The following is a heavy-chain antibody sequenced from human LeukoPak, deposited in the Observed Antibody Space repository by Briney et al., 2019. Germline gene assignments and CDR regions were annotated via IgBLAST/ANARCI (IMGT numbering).Heavy chain of an antibody. CDR1: GGSISSSNW. CDR3: ARDRGLGLYYDSSGYYAD. J-gene: IGHJ4*02. Sequence: SGTLSLTCAVSGGSISSSNWWSWVRQPPGKGLEWIGEIYHSGSTNYNPSLKSRVTISVDKSKNQFSLKLSSVTAADTAVYYCARDRGLGLYYDSSGYYADWGQGTLVTVSS. D-gene: IGHD3-22*01. V-gene: IGHV4-4*02. CDR2: IYHSGST.